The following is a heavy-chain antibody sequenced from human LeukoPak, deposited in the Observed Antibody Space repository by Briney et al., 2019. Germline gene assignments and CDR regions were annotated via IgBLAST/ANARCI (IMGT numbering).Heavy chain of an antibody. CDR1: GYTFTGYY. CDR2: INPNSGGT. J-gene: IGHJ4*02. D-gene: IGHD3-22*01. Sequence: ASVKVSCKASGYTFTGYYMHWVRQAPGQGLEWMGWINPNSGGTNYAQKLQGRVTMTTDTSTSTAYMELRSLRSDDTAVYYCARASISDYYDSSGYYLCWGQGTLVTVSS. CDR3: ARASISDYYDSSGYYLC. V-gene: IGHV1-2*02.